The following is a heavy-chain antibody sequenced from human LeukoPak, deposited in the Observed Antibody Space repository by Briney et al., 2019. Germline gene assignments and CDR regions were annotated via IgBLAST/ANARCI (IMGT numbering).Heavy chain of an antibody. J-gene: IGHJ4*02. CDR3: ARETITDSSSWCYFDY. CDR1: GFTFSSYW. CDR2: IKQDGSEK. D-gene: IGHD6-13*01. Sequence: GGSLRLSCAASGFTFSSYWMSWVRQAPGKGLEWVANIKQDGSEKYYVDSVKGRFTISRDNAKNSLYLQMNSLRVEDTAVYYCARETITDSSSWCYFDYWGQGTLVTVSS. V-gene: IGHV3-7*01.